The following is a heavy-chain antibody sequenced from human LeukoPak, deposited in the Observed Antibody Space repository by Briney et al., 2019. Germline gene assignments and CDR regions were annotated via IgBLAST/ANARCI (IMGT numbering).Heavy chain of an antibody. CDR3: VRELEYYDHVWGSYRSVGYFDY. J-gene: IGHJ4*02. Sequence: GGSLRLSCAVSGFTFSGSEMNWVRQAPGKGLEWVSYISNSGDDIFYADSVKGRFTISRDNAKNSVYLQMNSLRAGDTAVYYCVRELEYYDHVWGSYRSVGYFDYWGQGALVTVSS. CDR1: GFTFSGSE. CDR2: ISNSGDDI. D-gene: IGHD3-16*02. V-gene: IGHV3-48*03.